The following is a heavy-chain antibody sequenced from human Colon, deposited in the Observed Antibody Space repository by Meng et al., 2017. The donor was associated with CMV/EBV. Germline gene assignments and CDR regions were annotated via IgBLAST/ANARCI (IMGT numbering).Heavy chain of an antibody. V-gene: IGHV3-11*05. CDR3: ARVGGSGSYNFDY. CDR2: ISSTSSYI. Sequence: VRLGESGGDLVKPGGSLRLSCAASGFTFSDYYMSWIREAPGKGLEWVSYISSTSSYINYADSVKGRFTISRDNAKNSLYLQMNSLRAEDTAVYYCARVGGSGSYNFDYWGQGTLVTVSS. D-gene: IGHD3-10*01. CDR1: GFTFSDYY. J-gene: IGHJ4*02.